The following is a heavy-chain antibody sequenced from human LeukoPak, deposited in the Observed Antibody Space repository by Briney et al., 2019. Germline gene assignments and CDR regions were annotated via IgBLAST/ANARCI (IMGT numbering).Heavy chain of an antibody. CDR1: GGTFSSYA. D-gene: IGHD3-22*01. J-gene: IGHJ4*02. Sequence: ASVKVSCKASGGTFSSYAISWVRQAPGQGLEWMGGIIPIFGTANYAQKLQGRVTMTTDTSTSTAYMELRSLRSDDTAVYYCARDHSYSGYDYHYYDSSGYDYWGQGTLVTVSS. CDR2: IIPIFGTA. V-gene: IGHV1-69*05. CDR3: ARDHSYSGYDYHYYDSSGYDY.